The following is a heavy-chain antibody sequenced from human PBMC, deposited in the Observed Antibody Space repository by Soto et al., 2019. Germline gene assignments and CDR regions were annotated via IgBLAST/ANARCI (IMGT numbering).Heavy chain of an antibody. CDR3: ARTIVGATTRYFDY. CDR1: GGSISSYY. CDR2: IYTSGST. V-gene: IGHV4-4*07. Sequence: LSLTCTVSGGSISSYYWSWIRQPAGKGLEWIGRIYTSGSTNYNPSLKSRVTMSVDTSKNQFSLKLSSVTAADTAVYYCARTIVGATTRYFDYWGQGTLVTVSS. D-gene: IGHD1-26*01. J-gene: IGHJ4*02.